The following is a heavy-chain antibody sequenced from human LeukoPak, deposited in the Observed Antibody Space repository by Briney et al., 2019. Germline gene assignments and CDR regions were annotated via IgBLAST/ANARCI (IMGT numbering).Heavy chain of an antibody. J-gene: IGHJ4*02. Sequence: PGGSLRLSCAASGFTFSSYGMQWVRQAPGKGLEWVAVISYEGSTSYYADSVKGRFTISRDNSKNTLYLQMNGLRAEDMAVYYCAKEGFGNYYSAYFDYWGQGTLVTVSS. V-gene: IGHV3-30*18. D-gene: IGHD1-26*01. CDR3: AKEGFGNYYSAYFDY. CDR2: ISYEGSTS. CDR1: GFTFSSYG.